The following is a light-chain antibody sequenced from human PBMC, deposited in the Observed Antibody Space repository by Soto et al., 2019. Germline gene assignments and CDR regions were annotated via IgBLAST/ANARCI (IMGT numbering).Light chain of an antibody. CDR3: QHSYSTLPIT. Sequence: IHMTQSPSSGSGSLGDIVTISFPTHKSISGYLNWYRHKPGKAPTLLIYAASTLQSGVPSRFSGSGSGTDFTLTISNLQPEDFATYYCQHSYSTLPITFGQGTRLEIK. V-gene: IGKV1-39*01. CDR2: AAS. CDR1: KSISGY. J-gene: IGKJ5*01.